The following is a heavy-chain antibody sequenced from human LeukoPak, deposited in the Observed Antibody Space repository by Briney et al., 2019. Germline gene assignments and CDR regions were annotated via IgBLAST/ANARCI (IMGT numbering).Heavy chain of an antibody. CDR2: IYHSGST. J-gene: IGHJ5*02. CDR3: VRDQGTWWFDP. Sequence: PSETLSLTCTVSGASISTYYRSWIRQPPGKGLEWIGYIYHSGSTNYSPSLKSRVTISIDTSKNQFSLKLSSVTAADTAVYYCVRDQGTWWFDPWGQGTLVTVSS. D-gene: IGHD1-1*01. V-gene: IGHV4-59*01. CDR1: GASISTYY.